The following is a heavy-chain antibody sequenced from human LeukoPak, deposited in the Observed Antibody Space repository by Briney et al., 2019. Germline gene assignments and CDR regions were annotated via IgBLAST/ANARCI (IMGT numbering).Heavy chain of an antibody. Sequence: GGSLRLSCAASGFTFSSYAMSWVRQAPGKGLEWVSAIIGSGGSTYYADSAKGRFTISRDNSKNTLYLQMNSLRAEDTAVYYCAKATAGYSSGWYSFDYWGQGTLVTVSS. CDR2: IIGSGGST. CDR1: GFTFSSYA. V-gene: IGHV3-23*01. J-gene: IGHJ4*02. D-gene: IGHD6-19*01. CDR3: AKATAGYSSGWYSFDY.